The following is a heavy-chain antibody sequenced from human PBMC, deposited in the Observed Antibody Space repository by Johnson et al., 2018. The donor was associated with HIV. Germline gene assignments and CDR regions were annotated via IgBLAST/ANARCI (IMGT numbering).Heavy chain of an antibody. J-gene: IGHJ3*02. D-gene: IGHD6-13*01. CDR1: GFTFSNYA. Sequence: QVQLVESGGGVVQPGRSLRLSCAASGFTFSNYAMHWVRQAPGKGLEWVAVISYDGSNKYYADSVKGRFTISRDNSKNTLYLQMNSLRAEDTAVYYCVKGIDSSSWYAFDIWGQGTMVTVSS. CDR2: ISYDGSNK. CDR3: VKGIDSSSWYAFDI. V-gene: IGHV3-30*04.